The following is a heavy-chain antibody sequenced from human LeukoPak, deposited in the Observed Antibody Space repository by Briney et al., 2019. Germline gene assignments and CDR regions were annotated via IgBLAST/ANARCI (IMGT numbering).Heavy chain of an antibody. Sequence: PGGSLRPSCAASGFTFSSYWMHWVRQAPGKGLVWVSRINSDGSSTSYADSVKGRFTISRDNAKNTLYLQMNSLRAEDTAVYYCARVSSPLQTYYYDSSGDYYFDYWGQGTLVTVSS. CDR1: GFTFSSYW. J-gene: IGHJ4*02. CDR2: INSDGSST. D-gene: IGHD3-22*01. V-gene: IGHV3-74*01. CDR3: ARVSSPLQTYYYDSSGDYYFDY.